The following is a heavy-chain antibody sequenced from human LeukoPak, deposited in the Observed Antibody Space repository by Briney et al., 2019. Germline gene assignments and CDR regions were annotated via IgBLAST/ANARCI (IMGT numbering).Heavy chain of an antibody. CDR1: GFTFSSYW. J-gene: IGHJ6*03. CDR2: IKQDRSEK. CDR3: ARATFWSGYQRDSWYMDV. Sequence: GGSLRLXCAASGFTFSSYWMSWVRQAPGKGLEWVANIKQDRSEKYYVDSVKGRFTISRDNAKNSLYLQMNSLRAEDTAVYYCARATFWSGYQRDSWYMDVWGKGTPVTVSS. V-gene: IGHV3-7*01. D-gene: IGHD3-3*01.